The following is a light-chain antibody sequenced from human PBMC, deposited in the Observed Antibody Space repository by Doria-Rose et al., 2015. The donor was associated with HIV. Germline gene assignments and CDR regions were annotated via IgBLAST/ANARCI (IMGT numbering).Light chain of an antibody. Sequence: IVMTQSPGTLSLSPGERATLSCRASQSFSSTYLAWYQQKPGQAPSLLIYDGSTRATDIPDRFSASGSVTDFTLTINRLEPEDVALYYCHQYGTSWTFGQGTKVEI. V-gene: IGKV3-20*01. CDR1: QSFSSTY. CDR2: DGS. J-gene: IGKJ1*01. CDR3: HQYGTSWT.